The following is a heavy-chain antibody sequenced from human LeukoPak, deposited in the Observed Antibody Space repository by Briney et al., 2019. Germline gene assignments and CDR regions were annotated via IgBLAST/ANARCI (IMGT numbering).Heavy chain of an antibody. D-gene: IGHD3-16*02. J-gene: IGHJ3*02. V-gene: IGHV3-7*01. Sequence: GGSLRLSCAASGFTFSSFWMSWVRQAPGKGLEWVANIKQDGSEKYYVDSVKGRFTISRDNAKNSLYLQMNSLRAEDTAVYYCARGVRVWGTYRYSGYAFDIWGQGTMVTVSS. CDR3: ARGVRVWGTYRYSGYAFDI. CDR1: GFTFSSFW. CDR2: IKQDGSEK.